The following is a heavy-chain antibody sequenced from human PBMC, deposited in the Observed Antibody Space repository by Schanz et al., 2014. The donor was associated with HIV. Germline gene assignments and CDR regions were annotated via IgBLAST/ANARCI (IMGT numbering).Heavy chain of an antibody. CDR1: GGTFINYA. CDR3: ARRGPIAAIDFSLDP. Sequence: QVQLVQSGAEVKKPGSSVKVFCRASGGTFINYAFSWVRQAPGQGLEWMGGIIPLFGTSNYAQKFQGRLTLTRDTSTNTVYMELTSLRSDDTAVYYCARRGPIAAIDFSLDPWGQGTLVTVSS. D-gene: IGHD6-13*01. J-gene: IGHJ5*02. CDR2: IIPLFGTS. V-gene: IGHV1-69*06.